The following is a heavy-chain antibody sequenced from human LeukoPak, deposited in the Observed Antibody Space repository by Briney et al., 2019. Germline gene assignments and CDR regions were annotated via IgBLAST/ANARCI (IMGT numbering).Heavy chain of an antibody. CDR3: ARVKYYYDSSGYYYPY. V-gene: IGHV1-2*02. D-gene: IGHD3-22*01. CDR2: INPNSGGT. CDR1: GYTFTGYY. J-gene: IGHJ4*02. Sequence: ASVTLSCNASGYTFTGYYMHWVRQAPGQGLEWMGWINPNSGGTHYAQKCRGRVTMTRDTSISTAYMELSRLRSDDTAVYYCARVKYYYDSSGYYYPYWGQGTLVTVSS.